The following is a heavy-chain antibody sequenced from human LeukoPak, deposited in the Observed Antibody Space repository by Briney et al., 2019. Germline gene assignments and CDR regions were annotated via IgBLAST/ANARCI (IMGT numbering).Heavy chain of an antibody. CDR2: INHSGST. V-gene: IGHV4-34*01. CDR3: ARGREGVDFWSGYSSSYYYYMDV. Sequence: SETLSLTCAVYGGSFSGYYWSWIRQPPGKGLEWIGEINHSGSTNYNPSLKSRVTISVDTYKNQFSLKLSSVTAAYTAVYYCARGREGVDFWSGYSSSYYYYMDVWGKGTTVTVSS. D-gene: IGHD3-3*01. CDR1: GGSFSGYY. J-gene: IGHJ6*03.